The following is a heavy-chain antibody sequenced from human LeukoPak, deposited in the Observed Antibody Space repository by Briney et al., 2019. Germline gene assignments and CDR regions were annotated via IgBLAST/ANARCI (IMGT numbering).Heavy chain of an antibody. CDR1: GGSISSSDW. J-gene: IGHJ4*02. V-gene: IGHV4-4*02. CDR2: IYHSGST. D-gene: IGHD5-18*01. CDR3: ARESTIQLWPYFDY. Sequence: SETLSLTCAVSGGSISSSDWWSWVRQPPGKGLEWIGEIYHSGSTNYNPSLKSRITMSVDTSKNQFSLKLNSVTAADTAVYYCARESTIQLWPYFDYWGQGTLVTVSS.